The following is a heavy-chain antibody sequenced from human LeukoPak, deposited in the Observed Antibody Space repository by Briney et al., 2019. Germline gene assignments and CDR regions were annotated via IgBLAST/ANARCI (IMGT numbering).Heavy chain of an antibody. D-gene: IGHD5-18*01. J-gene: IGHJ4*02. CDR1: GFSLRPYW. CDR3: ARGGRYSYGDY. CDR2: IKRDGSDK. V-gene: IGHV3-7*01. Sequence: LAGGSLRLSCAASGFSLRPYWMSWVRQAPGKGLEWVASIKRDGSDKYYVDSVKGRFTISRDNAKNSLYLQMNSLRAEDTAVYYCARGGRYSYGDYWGQGTLVTVSS.